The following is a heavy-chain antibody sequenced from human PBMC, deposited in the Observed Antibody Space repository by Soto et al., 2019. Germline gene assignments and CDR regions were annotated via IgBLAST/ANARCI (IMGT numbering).Heavy chain of an antibody. CDR3: ARLPRKEGRYPPGE. CDR2: ISPIFGTA. Sequence: QVQLVQSGAEVKKPGSSVKVSCKASGGTFSSYAISWVRQAPGQGLEWMGGISPIFGTANYAQKFQGRVTITADESTSTAYMELSSLRSEDTAVYYCARLPRKEGRYPPGEWGQGTLVTVSS. V-gene: IGHV1-69*01. CDR1: GGTFSSYA. D-gene: IGHD3-10*01. J-gene: IGHJ4*02.